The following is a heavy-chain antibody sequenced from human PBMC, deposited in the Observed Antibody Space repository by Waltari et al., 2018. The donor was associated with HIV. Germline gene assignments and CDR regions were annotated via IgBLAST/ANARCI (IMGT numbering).Heavy chain of an antibody. D-gene: IGHD1-7*01. J-gene: IGHJ5*02. Sequence: QMQLVQSGAGMRKPGASLKVSCKASGYSFSAFFIHWVRQAPGRGLESTGWINPTTGDANYAQRFKGRVTMTRNTSISTAYMEVSRRTSDDTGLYFCAREESRNFGKVTWFDPWGQGTLVTVSS. V-gene: IGHV1-2*02. CDR1: GYSFSAFF. CDR3: AREESRNFGKVTWFDP. CDR2: INPTTGDA.